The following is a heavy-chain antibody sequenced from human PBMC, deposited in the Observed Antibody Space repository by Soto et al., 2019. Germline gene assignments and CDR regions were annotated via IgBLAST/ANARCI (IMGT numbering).Heavy chain of an antibody. Sequence: WGSLRLSCAASGFTFSSYAMSCVRQAPGRGLEWVSAISGSGVSTYYADSVKGRFTISRDNSKNTLYLQMNSLRAEDTAVYYCAKDLDAEWELLCFDYWGQGTLVTVSS. CDR2: ISGSGVST. CDR1: GFTFSSYA. V-gene: IGHV3-23*01. D-gene: IGHD1-26*01. CDR3: AKDLDAEWELLCFDY. J-gene: IGHJ4*02.